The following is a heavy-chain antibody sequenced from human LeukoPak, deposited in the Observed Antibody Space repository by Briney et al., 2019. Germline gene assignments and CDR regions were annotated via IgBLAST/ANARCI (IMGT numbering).Heavy chain of an antibody. D-gene: IGHD6-19*01. J-gene: IGHJ4*02. V-gene: IGHV4-34*01. CDR2: INHSGST. CDR1: GGSFSGYY. CDR3: ARGSPLGSSGWYFDY. Sequence: SETLSLTCAVYGGSFSGYYWSWIRQPPGKGLEGIGEINHSGSTNYNPSLKSRVTISVDTSKNQFSLKLSSVTAADTAVYYCARGSPLGSSGWYFDYWGQGTLVTVSS.